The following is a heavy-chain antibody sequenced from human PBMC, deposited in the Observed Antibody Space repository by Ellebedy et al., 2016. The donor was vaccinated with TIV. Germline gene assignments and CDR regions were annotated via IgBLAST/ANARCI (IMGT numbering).Heavy chain of an antibody. V-gene: IGHV3-74*01. D-gene: IGHD3-10*01. CDR2: INGDDSST. CDR3: ARARFSGGGMDV. CDR1: GFTFSSHW. Sequence: GESLKISCAASGFTFSSHWMHWVRQAPGKGLVWVSRINGDDSSTSYADSVRGRFTISRDNAKNTLYLQMNSLRAEDTAVYYCARARFSGGGMDVWGQGTTVTVSS. J-gene: IGHJ6*02.